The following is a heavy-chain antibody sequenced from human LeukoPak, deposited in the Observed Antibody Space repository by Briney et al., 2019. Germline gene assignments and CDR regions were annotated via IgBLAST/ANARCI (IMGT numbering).Heavy chain of an antibody. CDR1: GYTFTSYG. CDR2: ISAYNGNT. Sequence: GASVKVSCKASGYTFTSYGISWVRQAPGQGLEWMGWISAYNGNTNYAQKLQGRVTMTTDTSTSTAYMELRSLRSDDTAVYYCARALTDGYSSSWYAYYYYMDVWGKGTTVTVSS. D-gene: IGHD6-13*01. CDR3: ARALTDGYSSSWYAYYYYMDV. V-gene: IGHV1-18*01. J-gene: IGHJ6*03.